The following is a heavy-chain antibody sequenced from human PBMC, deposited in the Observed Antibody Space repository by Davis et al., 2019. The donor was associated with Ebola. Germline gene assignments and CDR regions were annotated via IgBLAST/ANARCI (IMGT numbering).Heavy chain of an antibody. D-gene: IGHD1-1*01. CDR2: INAGNGNT. J-gene: IGHJ4*02. V-gene: IGHV1-3*01. CDR1: GYTFTSYA. CDR3: ARDVRGITGPSEY. Sequence: AASVKVSCKASGYTFTSYAMHWVRQAPGQRLEWMGWINAGNGNTKYSQKLQGRVTMTTDTSTSTAYMELRSLRSDDTARYYCARDVRGITGPSEYWGQGTLVTVSS.